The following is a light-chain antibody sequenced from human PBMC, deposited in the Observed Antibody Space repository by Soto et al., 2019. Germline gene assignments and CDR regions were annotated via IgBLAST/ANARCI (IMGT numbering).Light chain of an antibody. CDR1: QSVSSN. J-gene: IGKJ1*01. CDR2: GAS. V-gene: IGKV3-15*01. CDR3: QQYHNWWT. Sequence: EIGMTDSPATLSVSRGEIATLSCRASQSVSSNLVWYQQKPSQAPRLLVYGASTRVTGIPARFSGSGSGTEFTLTISSLQSEDFALYYCQQYHNWWTFGQGTKVDIK.